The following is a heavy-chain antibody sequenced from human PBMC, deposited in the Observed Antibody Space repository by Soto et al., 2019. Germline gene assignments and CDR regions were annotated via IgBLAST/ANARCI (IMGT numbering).Heavy chain of an antibody. J-gene: IGHJ3*02. Sequence: GASAEASREASCFRLASYGSSWVRQAPGQGLEWMGWISAYNGNTNYAQKLQGRVTMTTDTSTSTAYMELRSLRSDDTAVYYCARDLGVELELLRHAFEIWGQGTTVTVSS. V-gene: IGHV1-18*01. CDR3: ARDLGVELELLRHAFEI. CDR2: ISAYNGNT. CDR1: CFRLASYG. D-gene: IGHD1-26*01.